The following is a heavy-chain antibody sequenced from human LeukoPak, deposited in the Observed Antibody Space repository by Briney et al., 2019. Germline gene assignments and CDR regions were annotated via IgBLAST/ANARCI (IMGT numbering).Heavy chain of an antibody. CDR1: GYTFSSDD. CDR3: ARDKRGDAFDL. CDR2: MNPDSGRT. V-gene: IGHV1-8*03. Sequence: ASVKVPCKASGYTFSSDDINWVRQATGQGPEWTGWMNPDSGRTDYAPKFQGRVSFTRNTSINAAYMELSLLTSEDTAVYYCARDKRGDAFDLWGQGTMVTVSS. J-gene: IGHJ3*01.